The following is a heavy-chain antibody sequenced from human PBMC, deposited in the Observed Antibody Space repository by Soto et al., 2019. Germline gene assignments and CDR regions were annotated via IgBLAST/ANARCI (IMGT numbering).Heavy chain of an antibody. J-gene: IGHJ6*02. D-gene: IGHD6-25*01. V-gene: IGHV4-59*01. CDR1: NGSISDYF. Sequence: PSETLSLTCTVSNGSISDYFWSWIRQSPGKGLEWIGYVYYTGSTSYNPSPKGRVTMSVDTSKMQFSLKLSSVTAADTAVYYCARYSSGWPGNGMDVWGQGTTVTVSS. CDR2: VYYTGST. CDR3: ARYSSGWPGNGMDV.